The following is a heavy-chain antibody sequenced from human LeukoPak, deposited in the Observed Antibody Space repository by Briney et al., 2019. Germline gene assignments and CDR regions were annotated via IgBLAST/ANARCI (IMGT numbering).Heavy chain of an antibody. CDR3: ARDPATTVTTYAY. D-gene: IGHD4-17*01. V-gene: IGHV3-11*04. CDR1: GFTFSDYY. J-gene: IGHJ4*02. Sequence: GGSLRLSCAASGFTFSDYYMSWIRQAPGKGLEWVSYISSSGNTISYADSVKGRFTISRDNAKNSLYLQMNSLRPEDTAVYYCARDPATTVTTYAYWGQGTLVTVSS. CDR2: ISSSGNTI.